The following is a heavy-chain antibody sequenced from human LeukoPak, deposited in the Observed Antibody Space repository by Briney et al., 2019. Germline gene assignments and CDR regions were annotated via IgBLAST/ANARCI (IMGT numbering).Heavy chain of an antibody. V-gene: IGHV1-18*01. J-gene: IGHJ5*02. CDR2: ISAYNGNT. D-gene: IGHD3-3*01. CDR3: AGGVYDFWSGLNWFDP. CDR1: GYTFTSYG. Sequence: ASVKVSCKASGYTFTSYGISWVRQAPGQGLEWMGWISAYNGNTNYAQKLQGRVTMTTDTSTSTAYMELRSLRSDDTAVYYCAGGVYDFWSGLNWFDPWGQGTLVTVSS.